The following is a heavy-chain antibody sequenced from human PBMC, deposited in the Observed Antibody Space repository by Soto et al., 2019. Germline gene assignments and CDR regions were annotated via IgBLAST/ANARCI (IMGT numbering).Heavy chain of an antibody. Sequence: ASLKISCKGSGYSFAGYWITWVRQKPGKGLEWMGRIDPSDSQTYYSPSFRGHVTISVTKSITTVFLQWSSLRASDTAMYYCARQIYDSDTGPNFQYYFDSWGQGTPVTVSS. CDR3: ARQIYDSDTGPNFQYYFDS. J-gene: IGHJ4*02. CDR2: IDPSDSQT. CDR1: GYSFAGYW. V-gene: IGHV5-10-1*01. D-gene: IGHD3-22*01.